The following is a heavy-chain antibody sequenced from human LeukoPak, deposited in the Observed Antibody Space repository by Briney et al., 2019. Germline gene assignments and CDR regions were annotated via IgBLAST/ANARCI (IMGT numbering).Heavy chain of an antibody. J-gene: IGHJ6*03. CDR2: IYYSGST. CDR3: AISSGYKHYYYMDV. V-gene: IGHV4-39*07. CDR1: GGSISSSSYY. D-gene: IGHD6-19*01. Sequence: SETLSLTCTVSGGSISSSSYYWGWIRQPPGKGLEWIGSIYYSGSTNYNPSLKSRVTISVDTSKNQFSLKLSSVTAADTAVYYCAISSGYKHYYYMDVWGKGTTVTISS.